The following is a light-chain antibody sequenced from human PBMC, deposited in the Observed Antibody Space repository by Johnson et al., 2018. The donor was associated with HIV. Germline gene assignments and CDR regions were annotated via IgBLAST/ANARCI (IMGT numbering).Light chain of an antibody. CDR3: GTWDSSLSAGGV. CDR1: SSNIGNNY. V-gene: IGLV1-51*02. Sequence: QSVLTQPPSVSAAPGQKVTISCSGSSSNIGNNYVSWYQHLPGTAPKLLIYENNKRTSGIPDRFSGSKSGTSATLGITGLQAGDEADYYCGTWDSSLSAGGVFGTGTKVTVL. J-gene: IGLJ1*01. CDR2: ENN.